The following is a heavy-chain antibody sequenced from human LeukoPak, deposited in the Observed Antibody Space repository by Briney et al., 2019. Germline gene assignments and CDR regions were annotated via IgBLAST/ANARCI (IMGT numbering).Heavy chain of an antibody. CDR2: MNPNSGNT. Sequence: GASVKVSCKASGYTFTSYDINWVRQATGQGLEWMGWMNPNSGNTGYAQKFQGRVTMTRNTSISTAYMELSSLRSEDTAVYYCARGQHVLRYFDWLTVSNPGDYWGQGTLVTVSS. D-gene: IGHD3-9*01. CDR1: GYTFTSYD. V-gene: IGHV1-8*01. CDR3: ARGQHVLRYFDWLTVSNPGDY. J-gene: IGHJ4*02.